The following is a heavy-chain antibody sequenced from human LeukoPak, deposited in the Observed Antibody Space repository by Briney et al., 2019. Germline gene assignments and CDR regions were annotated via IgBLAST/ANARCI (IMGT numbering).Heavy chain of an antibody. V-gene: IGHV1-69*13. CDR3: ARGNYDYVWGSYRPHFDY. CDR1: GGTFSSYA. D-gene: IGHD3-16*02. J-gene: IGHJ4*02. CDR2: IIPIFGTA. Sequence: ASVKVSCKASGGTFSSYAISWVRQAPGQGLEWMGGIIPIFGTANYAQKFQGRVTITADESTSTAYMELSSLRSEDTAVYYCARGNYDYVWGSYRPHFDYWGQGTLVTVSS.